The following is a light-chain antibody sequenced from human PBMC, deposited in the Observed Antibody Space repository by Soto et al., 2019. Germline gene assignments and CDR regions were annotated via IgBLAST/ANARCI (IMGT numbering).Light chain of an antibody. V-gene: IGKV3-20*01. Sequence: DIVLTQSPGTLSLSPGERATLSCRASQSVSSNYLAWYQQKPGQTPKVLIYRASTRATGIPDRFSGSGSGTDFTLTISRLEPEDSAVYYCQQYGSSGLTFGGGTKVDIK. J-gene: IGKJ4*01. CDR2: RAS. CDR1: QSVSSNY. CDR3: QQYGSSGLT.